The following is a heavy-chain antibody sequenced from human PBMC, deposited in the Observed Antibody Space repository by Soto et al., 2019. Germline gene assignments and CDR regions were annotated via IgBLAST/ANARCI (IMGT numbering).Heavy chain of an antibody. V-gene: IGHV4-39*01. CDR2: IYYGGTT. D-gene: IGHD4-17*01. CDR3: ASPVAYGDYGRFDP. Sequence: QLRLQESGPGLVKPSETLSLTCTVSGASISSSNYYWGWIRQPPGKGLEWIGRIYYGGTTSYNPSLESRLTMSVDTSSNQFSLKLRSVTAADTGVYYCASPVAYGDYGRFDPWGQGALVTVSS. J-gene: IGHJ5*02. CDR1: GASISSSNYY.